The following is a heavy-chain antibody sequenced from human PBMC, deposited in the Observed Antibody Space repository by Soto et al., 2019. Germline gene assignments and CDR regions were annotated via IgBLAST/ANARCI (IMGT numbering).Heavy chain of an antibody. CDR1: GFSLTTSGLG. J-gene: IGHJ4*02. Sequence: QITLKESGPTLVRPTQTLTLTCTFSGFSLTTSGLGVGWIRQPPGKDLEGLAPIYWDGDFRYSPSLKTRLTITKDTSKNQVVLTMTNMNPVDTATYYCVHRLGCIGGSCYSRNRPFDHWGQGTLVTVSS. D-gene: IGHD2-15*01. CDR3: VHRLGCIGGSCYSRNRPFDH. CDR2: IYWDGDF. V-gene: IGHV2-5*02.